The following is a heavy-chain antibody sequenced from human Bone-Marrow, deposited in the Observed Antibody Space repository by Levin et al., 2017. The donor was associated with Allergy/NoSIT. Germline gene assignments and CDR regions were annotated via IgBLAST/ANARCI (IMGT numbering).Heavy chain of an antibody. CDR2: ISGDGGGT. CDR3: ARALACSTSSCYGRLDY. D-gene: IGHD2-2*01. CDR1: GFVFVTYG. Sequence: SGGSLRLSCAASGFVFVTYGMSWVRQAPGEGLEWVSGISGDGGGTFYADSVKGRFSISRDSSTNTVYLQMSGLRAEDTAVYYCARALACSTSSCYGRLDYWGQGTLVTVSS. J-gene: IGHJ4*02. V-gene: IGHV3-23*01.